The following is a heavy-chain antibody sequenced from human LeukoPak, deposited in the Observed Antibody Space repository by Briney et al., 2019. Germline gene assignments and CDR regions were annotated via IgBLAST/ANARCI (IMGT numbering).Heavy chain of an antibody. V-gene: IGHV3-21*01. D-gene: IGHD2-15*01. Sequence: GGSLRLSCAASGFTFSSYSMNWVRQAPGKGLEWVSYIRSSSSYIYYADSVKGRVTISRDNAKKSPYLQMNSLRAEDTAVYYCAKDAANLLYYFDYWGQGALVTVSS. J-gene: IGHJ4*02. CDR2: IRSSSSYI. CDR3: AKDAANLLYYFDY. CDR1: GFTFSSYS.